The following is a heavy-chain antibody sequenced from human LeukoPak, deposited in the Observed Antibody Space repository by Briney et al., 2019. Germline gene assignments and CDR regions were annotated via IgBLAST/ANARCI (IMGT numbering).Heavy chain of an antibody. V-gene: IGHV3-23*01. CDR2: ISGSGGST. J-gene: IGHJ6*02. Sequence: PGGSLRPSCAASGFTFSSYAMSWVRQAPGKGLEWVSAISGSGGSTYYADSVKGRFTISRDNSKNTLYLQMNSLRAEDTAVYYCAKGMVPDPYYYYGMDVWGQGTTVTVSS. CDR1: GFTFSSYA. D-gene: IGHD3-10*01. CDR3: AKGMVPDPYYYYGMDV.